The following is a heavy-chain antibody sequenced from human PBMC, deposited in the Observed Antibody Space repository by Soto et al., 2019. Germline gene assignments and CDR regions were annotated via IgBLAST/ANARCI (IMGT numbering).Heavy chain of an antibody. J-gene: IGHJ4*02. V-gene: IGHV3-30*04. CDR3: ARGRGLAARPQHLDH. D-gene: IGHD6-6*01. CDR2: ISYDGKEK. CDR1: GFLFSGYA. Sequence: QVQLVESGGGVVQPGGSLRLSCATSGFLFSGYAMHWVRQTPGKGLEWVADISYDGKEKYYADSAEGRFTISRESSGVTLYLQMSSLRVEDTAVYYCARGRGLAARPQHLDHWGQGTLVTVSS.